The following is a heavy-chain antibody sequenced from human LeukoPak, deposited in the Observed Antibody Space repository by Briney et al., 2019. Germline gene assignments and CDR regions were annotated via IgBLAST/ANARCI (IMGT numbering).Heavy chain of an antibody. V-gene: IGHV1-2*02. CDR1: GYTFTGYY. CDR2: INPNSGGT. J-gene: IGHJ4*02. Sequence: ASVKVSCKASGYTFTGYYMHWVRQAPGQGLEWMGWINPNSGGTNYAQKFQGRVTMTRDTSINTAYMELSRLRSDDTAVYYCARDTPRFYGDPYYFDYWGQGTLVTVSS. D-gene: IGHD4-17*01. CDR3: ARDTPRFYGDPYYFDY.